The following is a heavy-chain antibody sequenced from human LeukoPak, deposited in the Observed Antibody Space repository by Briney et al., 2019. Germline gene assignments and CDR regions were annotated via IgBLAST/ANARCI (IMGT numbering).Heavy chain of an antibody. CDR1: GFTFSNAW. D-gene: IGHD4-17*01. CDR2: IKSKTDGGTT. V-gene: IGHV3-15*01. CDR3: TTLSYGDYSYYYYYYYMDV. J-gene: IGHJ6*03. Sequence: PGGSLRLSCAASGFTFSNAWMSWVRQAPGKGLEWVGRIKSKTDGGTTDYAAPVKGRFTISRDDSKNTLYLQMNSLKTEDTAVYYCTTLSYGDYSYYYYYYYMDVWGKGTTVTVSS.